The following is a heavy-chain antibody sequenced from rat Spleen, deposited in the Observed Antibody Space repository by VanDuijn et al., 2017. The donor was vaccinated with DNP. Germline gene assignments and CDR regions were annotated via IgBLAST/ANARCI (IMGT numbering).Heavy chain of an antibody. D-gene: IGHD1-11*01. CDR1: GFTFSDYY. V-gene: IGHV5-20*01. Sequence: EVQLVESGGGSVQPGRSLKLSCAASGFTFSDYYMAWVRQAPKKGLEWVASISYEGSSTYYRDSVKGRFTISRDSAKDTLYLQMDSLGSEDTATYYCTTGVYGGYEDWFANWGQGTLVTVSS. CDR3: TTGVYGGYEDWFAN. J-gene: IGHJ3*01. CDR2: ISYEGSST.